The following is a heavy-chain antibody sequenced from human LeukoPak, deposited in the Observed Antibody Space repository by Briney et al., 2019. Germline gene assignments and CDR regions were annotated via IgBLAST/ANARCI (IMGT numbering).Heavy chain of an antibody. J-gene: IGHJ3*02. D-gene: IGHD2-15*01. CDR2: IIHIFGTA. CDR3: ATHYEGMVVAATRWSEYGAFDI. Sequence: ASVKVSFKASGGTFSSYAFSWVRQARAQGLEWMGGIIHIFGTANYAQKFQGRVTITADESTSTAYMELSSLRSEDTAVYYCATHYEGMVVAATRWSEYGAFDIWGKGTMVTVSS. V-gene: IGHV1-69*13. CDR1: GGTFSSYA.